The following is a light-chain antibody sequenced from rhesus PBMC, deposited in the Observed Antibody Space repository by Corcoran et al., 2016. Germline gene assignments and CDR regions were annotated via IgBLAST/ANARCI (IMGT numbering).Light chain of an antibody. Sequence: DIRMTQSPSSLSASVGDRVTITCRASQGISTYLNWYQQKPGKAPKRLIYAASSLESGVPSRFSGSGSWTDFTLTSSSLQPEDFATYFCLQYNSDPFTFGPGTKLDIK. CDR2: AAS. CDR3: LQYNSDPFT. CDR1: QGISTY. J-gene: IGKJ3*01. V-gene: IGKV1-43*02.